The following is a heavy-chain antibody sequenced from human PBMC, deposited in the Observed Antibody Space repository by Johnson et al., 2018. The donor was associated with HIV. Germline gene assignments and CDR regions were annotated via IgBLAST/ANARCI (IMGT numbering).Heavy chain of an antibody. Sequence: VQLVESGGGLVKPGGSLRLSCVGSGFTFSDYYMTWIRQAPGKGLEWVLVIYSGGSTYYADSVKGRFTISRDNSKNTLYLQMNSLRAEDTAVYYCAGWGVVTPHAFDIWDQGTMVTVSS. J-gene: IGHJ3*02. D-gene: IGHD4-23*01. V-gene: IGHV3-66*02. CDR2: IYSGGST. CDR1: GFTFSDYY. CDR3: AGWGVVTPHAFDI.